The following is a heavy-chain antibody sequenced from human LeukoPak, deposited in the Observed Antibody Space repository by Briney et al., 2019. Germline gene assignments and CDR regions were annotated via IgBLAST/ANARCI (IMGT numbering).Heavy chain of an antibody. V-gene: IGHV3-21*01. J-gene: IGHJ4*02. CDR1: GFILSDYN. CDR3: TRDLSATARAYDY. CDR2: IAISGTYI. D-gene: IGHD1-26*01. Sequence: GGSLRLSCAASGFILSDYNMNWVRQAPGKGLEWVSFIAISGTYITYADSVKGRFTISRDNAKNSLYLQMNSLRVEDTAVYYCTRDLSATARAYDYRGQGTLVTVSS.